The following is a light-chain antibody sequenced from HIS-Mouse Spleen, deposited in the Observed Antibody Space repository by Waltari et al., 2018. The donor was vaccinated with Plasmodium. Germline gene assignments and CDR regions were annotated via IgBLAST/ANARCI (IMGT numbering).Light chain of an antibody. CDR3: QVWDSSTVV. J-gene: IGLJ2*01. Sequence: SYELTQQLSVSVALGQTARITSGGNNIGIKDVPWYQQKPGQAPVLVTYRDSNRPSGIPERFSGSNSGNTATLTISRAQAGDEADYYCQVWDSSTVVFGGGTKLTVL. CDR1: NIGIKD. V-gene: IGLV3-9*01. CDR2: RDS.